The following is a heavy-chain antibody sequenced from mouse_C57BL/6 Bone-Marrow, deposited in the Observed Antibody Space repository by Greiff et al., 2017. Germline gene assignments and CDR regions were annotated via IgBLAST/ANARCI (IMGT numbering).Heavy chain of an antibody. D-gene: IGHD1-1*01. CDR3: ARITTVDWAFAY. Sequence: EVQLQQSGPELVKPGASVKISCKASGYTFTDYYMNWVKQSHGKSLEWIGDINPNNGGTSYNQKFKGKATLTVDKSSSTAYMELRSLTSEDSAVYYCARITTVDWAFAYWGQGTLVTVSA. CDR2: INPNNGGT. J-gene: IGHJ3*01. CDR1: GYTFTDYY. V-gene: IGHV1-26*01.